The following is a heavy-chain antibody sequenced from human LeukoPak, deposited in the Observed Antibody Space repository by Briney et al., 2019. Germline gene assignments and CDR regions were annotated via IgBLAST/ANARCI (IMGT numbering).Heavy chain of an antibody. Sequence: GGSLRLSCAASGFTFSSYSMNWVRQAPGKGLEWVSSISSSSSYIYYADSVKGRFTISRDNAKNSLYLQMNSLRAEDTAVYYCARAGGAVAGTGRFDYWGQGILVTVSS. CDR2: ISSSSSYI. J-gene: IGHJ4*02. CDR1: GFTFSSYS. CDR3: ARAGGAVAGTGRFDY. D-gene: IGHD6-19*01. V-gene: IGHV3-21*01.